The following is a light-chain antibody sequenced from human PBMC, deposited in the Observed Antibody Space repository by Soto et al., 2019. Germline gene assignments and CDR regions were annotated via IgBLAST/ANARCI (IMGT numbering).Light chain of an antibody. CDR3: LLNMGGGFWV. CDR2: NTN. Sequence: QTVVTQEPSLSVSPGGTVTLTCGLNPGSVSPYYPSWYQQTPGQAPRTLIYNTNTRSSGVPHRFSGSILGNKAALTLTGAQAEDECDYYCLLNMGGGFWVFGGGTKLTV. V-gene: IGLV8-61*01. CDR1: PGSVSPYY. J-gene: IGLJ3*02.